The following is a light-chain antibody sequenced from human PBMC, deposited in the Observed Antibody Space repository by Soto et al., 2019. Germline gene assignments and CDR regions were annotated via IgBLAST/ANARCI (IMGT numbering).Light chain of an antibody. CDR3: QQYNSYSGT. CDR2: KAS. Sequence: DIQMTQSPSTLSASVGDRVTITCRASQSLSSWLAWYQQKPGKAPNLLIYKASSLASGVPSRFSGSGSATEFNLTISSLQPDDFAIYYCQQYNSYSGTFGQGIKVEIK. CDR1: QSLSSW. J-gene: IGKJ1*01. V-gene: IGKV1-5*03.